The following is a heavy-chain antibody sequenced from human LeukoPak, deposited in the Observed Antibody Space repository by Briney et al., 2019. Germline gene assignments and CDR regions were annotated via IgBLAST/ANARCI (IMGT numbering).Heavy chain of an antibody. V-gene: IGHV3-21*01. CDR1: GFTFSSYS. Sequence: GGSLRLSCAASGFTFSSYSMNWVRQAPGKGLEWVSSISSSSSYIYYADSVKDRFTISRDNAKNSLYLQMNSLRAEDTAVYYCARDGTYGSSWYDLDYWGQGTLVTVSS. D-gene: IGHD6-13*01. CDR2: ISSSSSYI. CDR3: ARDGTYGSSWYDLDY. J-gene: IGHJ4*02.